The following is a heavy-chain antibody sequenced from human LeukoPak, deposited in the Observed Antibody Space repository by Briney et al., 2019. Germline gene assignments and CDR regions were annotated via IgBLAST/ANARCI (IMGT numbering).Heavy chain of an antibody. CDR2: IYVTEST. CDR1: GGSITSYY. Sequence: PSETLSLTCTVSGGSITSYYWSWIRQPAGKGLEWIGRIYVTESTTYNPSLKSRVTISIDTSKNQFSLKLTSVTAADTAVYFCARGPYSYDSSGAFDIWGQGTMVTVSS. D-gene: IGHD3-22*01. CDR3: ARGPYSYDSSGAFDI. J-gene: IGHJ3*02. V-gene: IGHV4-4*07.